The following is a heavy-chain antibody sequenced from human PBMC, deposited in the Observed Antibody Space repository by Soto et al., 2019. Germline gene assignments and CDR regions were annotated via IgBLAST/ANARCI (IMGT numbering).Heavy chain of an antibody. D-gene: IGHD2-15*01. Sequence: SETLSLTCTVSGGSITGGSISSYYWGWMRQPPGKGLEWIASFFIGGNTYYNPSLKSRVTISVDTSKNQFSLKLSSVTAADTAVYYCARHTPAISISDHWGQGTLVTVSS. CDR1: GGSITGGSISSYY. CDR3: ARHTPAISISDH. J-gene: IGHJ4*02. V-gene: IGHV4-39*01. CDR2: FFIGGNT.